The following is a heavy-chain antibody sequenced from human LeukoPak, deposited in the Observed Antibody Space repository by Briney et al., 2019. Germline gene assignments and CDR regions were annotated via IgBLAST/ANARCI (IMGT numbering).Heavy chain of an antibody. D-gene: IGHD6-13*01. J-gene: IGHJ4*02. CDR2: IYYSGST. CDR3: ARVFSDSSSWYVVY. Sequence: SETLSLTCTVSGGSISSYYWSWIRQPPGKGLEWIGYIYYSGSTNYNPSLKSRVTISVDTSKNQFSLRLSSVTAADTAVYYCARVFSDSSSWYVVYWGQGTLVTVSS. V-gene: IGHV4-59*01. CDR1: GGSISSYY.